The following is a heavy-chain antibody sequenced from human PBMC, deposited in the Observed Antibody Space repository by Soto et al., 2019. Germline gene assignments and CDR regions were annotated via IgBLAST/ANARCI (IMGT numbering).Heavy chain of an antibody. Sequence: PGGSLRLSCAASGYTFRSYAMSWVRQAPGKGLQWVSTITNVDTDTYYTDSVKGRFTVSRDNSKNTLYLQMNSLRDEDTAVYYCAKTRAGWPVPLDSWGQGALVTVSS. CDR3: AKTRAGWPVPLDS. J-gene: IGHJ4*02. V-gene: IGHV3-23*01. D-gene: IGHD6-19*01. CDR1: GYTFRSYA. CDR2: ITNVDTDT.